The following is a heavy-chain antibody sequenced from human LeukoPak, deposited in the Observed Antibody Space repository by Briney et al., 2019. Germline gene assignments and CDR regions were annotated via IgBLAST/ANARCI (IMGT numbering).Heavy chain of an antibody. D-gene: IGHD6-13*01. CDR2: IYPGDSDT. J-gene: IGHJ4*02. CDR3: VRHGLGSSWFGFDY. V-gene: IGHV5-51*01. Sequence: GGSLKISCKGSGYIFTNYWIAWVRQLPGKGLEWMGIIYPGDSDTRYSPSFQGQVTFSADKSINTASLQWSSLKASDTAMYYCVRHGLGSSWFGFDYWGQGTLVTVSS. CDR1: GYIFTNYW.